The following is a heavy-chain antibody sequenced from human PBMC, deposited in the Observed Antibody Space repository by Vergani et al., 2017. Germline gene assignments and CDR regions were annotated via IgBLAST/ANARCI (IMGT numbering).Heavy chain of an antibody. D-gene: IGHD2-21*02. CDR2: ISSSSSTI. V-gene: IGHV3-48*02. Sequence: EVQLVESGGGLVQPGGSLRLSCAASGFTFSSYSMNWVRQAPGKGLEWVSYISSSSSTIYYADSVKGRFTISRDNAKNSLYLQMNSLRDEDTAVYYCARAEVVAYCGGDCYATQNFDYWGQGTLVTVSS. CDR1: GFTFSSYS. CDR3: ARAEVVAYCGGDCYATQNFDY. J-gene: IGHJ4*02.